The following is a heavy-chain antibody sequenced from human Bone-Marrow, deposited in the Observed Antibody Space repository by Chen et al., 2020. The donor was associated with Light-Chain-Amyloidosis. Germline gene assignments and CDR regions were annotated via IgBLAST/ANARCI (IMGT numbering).Heavy chain of an antibody. D-gene: IGHD5-12*01. CDR3: ARGELNSRDGYTVAEDY. CDR2: ISRSGSYT. V-gene: IGHV3-11*06. CDR1: GFTFTTDY. Sequence: QVQLVESGGGLVTPGGSLRLPCVASGFTFTTDYLGWIRQAPGKGLEWVSDISRSGSYTFYADSVRGRFTISKDKAKNSVFLQMNSLRVEDTGIYFCARGELNSRDGYTVAEDYWGQGTLVTVSS. J-gene: IGHJ4*02.